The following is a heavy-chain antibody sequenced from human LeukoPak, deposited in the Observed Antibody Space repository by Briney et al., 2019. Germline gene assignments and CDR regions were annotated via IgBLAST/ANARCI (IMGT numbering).Heavy chain of an antibody. CDR3: ARAEGPVGSLDY. CDR1: GFTFSSYS. V-gene: IGHV3-21*01. Sequence: GGSLRLSCAASGFTFSSYSMNWVRQAPGKGLEWVSSISSSSSYIYYADSVKGRFTISRDNAKNSLYLQMNSLRAEDTAVYYCARAEGPVGSLDYWGQGTLVTVSS. D-gene: IGHD3-10*01. J-gene: IGHJ4*02. CDR2: ISSSSSYI.